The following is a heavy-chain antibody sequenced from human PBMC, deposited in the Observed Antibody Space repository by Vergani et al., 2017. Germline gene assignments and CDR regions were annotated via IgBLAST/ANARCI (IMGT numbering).Heavy chain of an antibody. CDR1: GFTFSSYS. CDR3: VKDHPVLDE. Sequence: VQLVESGGGLVKPGGSLRLSCAASGFTFSSYSMNWVRQAPGKGLEWVAFIQKDGIDKFYADSVRGRFTISRDISKNTLYLEMNSLSAEDTALYHCVKDHPVLDEWGRGTLVSVS. V-gene: IGHV3-30*02. J-gene: IGHJ4*02. CDR2: IQKDGIDK.